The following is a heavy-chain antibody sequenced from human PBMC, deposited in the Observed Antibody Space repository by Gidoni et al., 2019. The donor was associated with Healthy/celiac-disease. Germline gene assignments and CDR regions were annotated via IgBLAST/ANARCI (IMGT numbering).Heavy chain of an antibody. CDR3: ARDRTTNDAFDI. V-gene: IGHV3-21*01. Sequence: EVQLVESGGGLVKPGGSLRLSCAASGFTFSSYSMNWVRQAPGKGLEWYSVISSSSSYIDYADSVKGRFTISRDNAKNSLYLQMNSLRAEDTAVYYCARDRTTNDAFDIWGQGTMVTVSS. J-gene: IGHJ3*02. D-gene: IGHD1-7*01. CDR1: GFTFSSYS. CDR2: ISSSSSYI.